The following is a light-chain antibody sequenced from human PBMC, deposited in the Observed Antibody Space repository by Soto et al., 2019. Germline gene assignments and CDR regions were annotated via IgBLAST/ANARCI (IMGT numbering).Light chain of an antibody. CDR3: QQYRSSGT. CDR1: QSISGY. CDR2: GAS. Sequence: EFVLAQSRVKLSLSPGECRTRWFRASQSISGYVAWYQQKPGQAPRLLIYGASNRATGIPDRFSGSGSRTDFTLSISRLQPEDFAGYYCQQYRSSGTFGQGTKVDI. J-gene: IGKJ1*01. V-gene: IGKV3-20*01.